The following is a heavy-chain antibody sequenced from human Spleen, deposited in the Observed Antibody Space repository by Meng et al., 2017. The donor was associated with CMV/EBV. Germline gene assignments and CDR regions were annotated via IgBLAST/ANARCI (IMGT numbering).Heavy chain of an antibody. Sequence: GESLKISCAASGFTFSTYWMTWVRQAPGKGLEWVANIKEDGGEKYYVDSVKGRFTISRDNAKSPLYLQMNSLRAEDTAVYYCARAGYSYGYVLHFDYWGQGTLVTVSS. CDR3: ARAGYSYGYVLHFDY. V-gene: IGHV3-7*01. J-gene: IGHJ4*02. CDR1: GFTFSTYW. D-gene: IGHD5-18*01. CDR2: IKEDGGEK.